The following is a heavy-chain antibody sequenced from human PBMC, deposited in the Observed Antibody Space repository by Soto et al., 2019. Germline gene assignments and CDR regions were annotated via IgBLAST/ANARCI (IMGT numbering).Heavy chain of an antibody. D-gene: IGHD6-19*01. CDR1: GGTFSSYA. CDR3: ARTGGGWYNTMGGYYGMDV. CDR2: IISIFGTA. J-gene: IGHJ6*02. V-gene: IGHV1-69*13. Sequence: GASVKVSCKASGGTFSSYAISWVRQAPGQGLELMGVIISIFGTANYAQKFQGRVTITADESTSTAYMELSSLRSEDTAVFYCARTGGGWYNTMGGYYGMDVWGQGTTVTVSS.